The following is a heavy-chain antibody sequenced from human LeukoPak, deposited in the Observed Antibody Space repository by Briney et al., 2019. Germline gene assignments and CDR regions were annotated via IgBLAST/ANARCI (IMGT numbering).Heavy chain of an antibody. J-gene: IGHJ5*02. D-gene: IGHD3-3*01. Sequence: SVKVSCKASGGTFSSYAISWVRQAPGQGLEWMGGIIPIFGTANYAQKFQGRVTITTDESTSTAYMELSSLRSEDTAVYYCARGVLRFLEWSSPSRASWFDPWGQGTLVTVSS. V-gene: IGHV1-69*05. CDR1: GGTFSSYA. CDR2: IIPIFGTA. CDR3: ARGVLRFLEWSSPSRASWFDP.